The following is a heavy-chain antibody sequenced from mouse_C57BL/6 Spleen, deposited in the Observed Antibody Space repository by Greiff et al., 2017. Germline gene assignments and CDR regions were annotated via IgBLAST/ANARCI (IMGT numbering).Heavy chain of an antibody. CDR1: GFTFSSYA. V-gene: IGHV5-9-1*02. Sequence: EVMLVESGEGLVKPGGSLKLSCAASGFTFSSYALSWVRQTPEKRLAWVAYISRGGDYIYYADTVKGRFTISRDNARNTLYLQMSSLKSEDTAMYYCTRVRYGNNWYFDVWGTGTTVTVAS. D-gene: IGHD2-1*01. J-gene: IGHJ1*03. CDR2: ISRGGDYI. CDR3: TRVRYGNNWYFDV.